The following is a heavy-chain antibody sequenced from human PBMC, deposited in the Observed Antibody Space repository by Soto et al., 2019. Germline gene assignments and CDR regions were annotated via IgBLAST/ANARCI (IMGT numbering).Heavy chain of an antibody. V-gene: IGHV1-8*01. J-gene: IGHJ5*02. CDR1: GYTFTSYD. CDR2: MNPDSGNR. Sequence: QVQLVQSGAEVKKPGASVKVSCKASGYTFTSYDINWVRQATGQGLEWMGWMNPDSGNRGYAQKYQGIVTMTRNTPRSTAYIELSSLRSEDTAVYYCARERANRLDPWGQGTLVTVSS. CDR3: ARERANRLDP.